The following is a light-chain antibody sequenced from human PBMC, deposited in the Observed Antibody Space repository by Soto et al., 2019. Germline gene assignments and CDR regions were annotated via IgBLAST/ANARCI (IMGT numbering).Light chain of an antibody. CDR3: QQSYNAPLT. CDR2: GAS. CDR1: QTISHY. V-gene: IGKV1-39*01. J-gene: IGKJ4*01. Sequence: DIQMTQSPSTLSASVGDRVTITCRASQTISHYLHWYQQKPGKAPKLLIFGASTLQSGVQSRFSGSGSGTDFTLTISSLQPEDFATYYCQQSYNAPLTFGGGTKVDI.